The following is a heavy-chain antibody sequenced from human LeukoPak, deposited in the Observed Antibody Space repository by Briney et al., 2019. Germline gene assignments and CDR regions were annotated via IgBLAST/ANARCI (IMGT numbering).Heavy chain of an antibody. D-gene: IGHD6-19*01. CDR2: ITTSGSST. J-gene: IGHJ4*02. V-gene: IGHV3-23*01. CDR3: AKVRAPSGWFNSDY. CDR1: GFTFSSYA. Sequence: GGSLRLSCAASGFTFSSYAMSWVRQAPGKGLEWVSVITTSGSSTYYADSVKGRFTILRDNSKNTLYLQMNSLRVEDTAAYYCAKVRAPSGWFNSDYWGQGTLVTVSS.